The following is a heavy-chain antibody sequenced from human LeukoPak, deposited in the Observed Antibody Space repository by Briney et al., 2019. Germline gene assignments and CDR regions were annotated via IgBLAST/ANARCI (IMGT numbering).Heavy chain of an antibody. Sequence: GGSLRLSCAASGFTFSSYGMHWVRQAPGKGLEWVAVISYDGSNKYYADSVKGRFTISRDNSKNTLYLQMNSLRAEDTAVYYCAKEGGDDYGDYGDLWHYYWGQGTLVTVSS. V-gene: IGHV3-30*18. CDR2: ISYDGSNK. J-gene: IGHJ4*02. D-gene: IGHD4-17*01. CDR1: GFTFSSYG. CDR3: AKEGGDDYGDYGDLWHYY.